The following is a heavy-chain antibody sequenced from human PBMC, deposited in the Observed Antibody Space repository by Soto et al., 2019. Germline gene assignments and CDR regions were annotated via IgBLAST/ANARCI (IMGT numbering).Heavy chain of an antibody. CDR3: AHRMGKYGFWNGGYFDY. J-gene: IGHJ4*02. CDR2: IYWDDDK. D-gene: IGHD3-3*01. Sequence: SGPTLVNPTQTLTLACTFSGFSLSTGGVGVGWIRQPPGKALEWLAVIYWDDDKRYSPSLKSRLTITKDTSKNQVVLTVTNMDPVDTATYYCAHRMGKYGFWNGGYFDYWGQGTLVTVSS. CDR1: GFSLSTGGVG. V-gene: IGHV2-5*02.